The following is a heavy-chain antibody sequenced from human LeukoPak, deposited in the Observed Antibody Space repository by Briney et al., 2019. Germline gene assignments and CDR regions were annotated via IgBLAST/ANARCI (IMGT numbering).Heavy chain of an antibody. CDR3: ARVTQGTVDY. CDR2: IYYSGST. Sequence: SETLSLTCTVSGGSISSYYWSWIRQPPGKGLEWIGYIYYSGSTNYNPSLKSRVTISVDTSKNQFSLKLSSVTAADTAVYYCARVTQGTVDYWGQGTLVTVSS. D-gene: IGHD2-15*01. J-gene: IGHJ4*02. CDR1: GGSISSYY. V-gene: IGHV4-59*01.